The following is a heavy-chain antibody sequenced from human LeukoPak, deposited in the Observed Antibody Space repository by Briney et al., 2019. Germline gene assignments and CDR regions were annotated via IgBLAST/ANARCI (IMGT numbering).Heavy chain of an antibody. CDR1: GFTFSSYA. Sequence: PGGSLRLSCLASGFTFSSYAMDWVRQAPGQGLQWVSAVGTSADTYYADSVRGRFTISRDNSKNTLYLQMNSLRAEDTAVYYCAASTTVSLYYYDSSTYNWFDPWGQGTLVTVSS. CDR2: VGTSADT. D-gene: IGHD3-22*01. CDR3: AASTTVSLYYYDSSTYNWFDP. J-gene: IGHJ5*02. V-gene: IGHV3-23*01.